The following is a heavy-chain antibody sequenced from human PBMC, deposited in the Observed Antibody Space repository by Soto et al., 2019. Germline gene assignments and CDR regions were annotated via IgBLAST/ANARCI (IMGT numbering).Heavy chain of an antibody. Sequence: ASVKVSCKASGGTFSSYAISWVRQAPGQGLEWMGGTIPIFGTANYAQKFQGRVTITADESTSTAYMELSSLRSEDTAVYYCARSYYYGSGSYFWFDPWGQGTLVTVSS. J-gene: IGHJ5*02. CDR3: ARSYYYGSGSYFWFDP. CDR2: TIPIFGTA. D-gene: IGHD3-10*01. CDR1: GGTFSSYA. V-gene: IGHV1-69*13.